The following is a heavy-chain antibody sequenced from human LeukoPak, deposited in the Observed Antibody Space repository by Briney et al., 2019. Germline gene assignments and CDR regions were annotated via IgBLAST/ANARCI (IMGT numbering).Heavy chain of an antibody. Sequence: GGSLRLSCAASGFTFSNYGMQWVRQAPGKGLEWVAVISHDGSTTFYAGSVEGRFTISRDNSKNTLNLQMYSLTPEDTAVYYCAKEPTPYSSGWYFQHWGQGTLVTVSS. V-gene: IGHV3-30*18. J-gene: IGHJ1*01. CDR3: AKEPTPYSSGWYFQH. CDR1: GFTFSNYG. CDR2: ISHDGSTT. D-gene: IGHD6-25*01.